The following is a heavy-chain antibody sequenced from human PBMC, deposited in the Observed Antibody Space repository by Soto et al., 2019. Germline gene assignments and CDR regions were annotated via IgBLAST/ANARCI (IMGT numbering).Heavy chain of an antibody. V-gene: IGHV1-18*01. CDR2: ISAYNGNT. CDR3: AGFGELLPPANYYYYGMDV. J-gene: IGHJ6*02. D-gene: IGHD3-10*01. Sequence: ASVKVSCKASGYTFTSYGISWVRQAPGQGLEWMGWISAYNGNTNYAQKVQGRVTMTTDTSTSTAYMELRSLRSDDTAVYYCAGFGELLPPANYYYYGMDVWGQGTTVTVSS. CDR1: GYTFTSYG.